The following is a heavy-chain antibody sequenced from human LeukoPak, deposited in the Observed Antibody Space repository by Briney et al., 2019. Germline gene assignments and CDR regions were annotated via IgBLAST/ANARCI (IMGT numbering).Heavy chain of an antibody. D-gene: IGHD3-3*01. CDR2: IYHSGST. V-gene: IGHV4-30-2*01. Sequence: KPSQTLSLTCTVSGGSISSGGYYWSWIRQPPGKGLEWIGYIYHSGSTYYNPSLKSRVTISVDRSKNQFSLKLSSVTAADTAVYYCAREAQTSYYDFWSGYYPREGFDPWGQGTLVTVSS. CDR3: AREAQTSYYDFWSGYYPREGFDP. CDR1: GGSISSGGYY. J-gene: IGHJ5*02.